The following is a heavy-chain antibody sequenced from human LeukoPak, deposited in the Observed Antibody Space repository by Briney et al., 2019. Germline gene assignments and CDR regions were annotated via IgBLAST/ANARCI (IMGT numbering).Heavy chain of an antibody. V-gene: IGHV4-39*01. Sequence: SETLSLTCTVSGGSISSTSYYWGWIRQPPGKGLERIGSIYYSGSTYYNPSRKTPVTTSVDTSKNQFSLRLSSVTAADMAVYYCARHRAYSSSSPFDYWGQGTLVTVSS. CDR3: ARHRAYSSSSPFDY. CDR1: GGSISSTSYY. D-gene: IGHD6-6*01. J-gene: IGHJ4*02. CDR2: IYYSGST.